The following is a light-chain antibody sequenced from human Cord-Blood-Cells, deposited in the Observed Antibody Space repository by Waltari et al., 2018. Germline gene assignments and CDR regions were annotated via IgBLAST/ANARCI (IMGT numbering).Light chain of an antibody. J-gene: IGLJ3*02. Sequence: SSELTQDPAVSVALGQTVRITCQGDSLRSYYASWYQQKPGQAPVLVIYGKNNRPSGIPDRFSGSSSGNTASLTITGAQAEDEADYYCNPRDSSGNPWVFGGGTKLTVL. CDR3: NPRDSSGNPWV. V-gene: IGLV3-19*01. CDR1: SLRSYY. CDR2: GKN.